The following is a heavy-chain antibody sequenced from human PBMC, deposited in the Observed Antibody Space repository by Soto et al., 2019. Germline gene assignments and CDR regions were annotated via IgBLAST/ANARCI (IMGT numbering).Heavy chain of an antibody. CDR2: ISSSSSTI. CDR1: GFTFSSYS. D-gene: IGHD4-17*01. V-gene: IGHV3-48*04. J-gene: IGHJ4*02. CDR3: AKDLSYGDYVLAH. Sequence: GGSLRLSCAASGFTFSSYSMNWVRQAPGKGLEWVSYISSSSSTIYYADSVKGRFTISRDNAKNSLYLQMNSLRAEDTALYYCAKDLSYGDYVLAHWGQGTLVTVSS.